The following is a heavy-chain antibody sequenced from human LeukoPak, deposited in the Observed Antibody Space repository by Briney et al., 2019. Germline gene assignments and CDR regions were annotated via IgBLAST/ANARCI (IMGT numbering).Heavy chain of an antibody. Sequence: SETLSLTCTVSGGSISSSSYYWGWIRQPPGKGLERIGSIYYSGSTYYNPSLKSRVTISVDTSKNQFSLKLSSVTAADTAVYYCAATGERSSTPQYYYYGMDVWGQGTTVTVSS. CDR2: IYYSGST. D-gene: IGHD7-27*01. CDR3: AATGERSSTPQYYYYGMDV. V-gene: IGHV4-39*01. J-gene: IGHJ6*02. CDR1: GGSISSSSYY.